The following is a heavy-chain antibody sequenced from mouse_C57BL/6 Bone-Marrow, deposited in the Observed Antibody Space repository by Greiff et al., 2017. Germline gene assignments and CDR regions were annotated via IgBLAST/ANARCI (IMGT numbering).Heavy chain of an antibody. CDR2: IDPETGGT. V-gene: IGHV1-15*01. J-gene: IGHJ1*03. CDR1: GYTFTDYE. D-gene: IGHD1-1*01. CDR3: LIYYYGSSYWYFDV. Sequence: QVHVKQSGAELVRPGASVTLSCKASGYTFTDYEMHWVKQTPVHGLEWIGAIDPETGGTAYNQKFKGKAILTADKSSSTAYMELRSLTSEDSAVYYCLIYYYGSSYWYFDVWGTGTTVTVSS.